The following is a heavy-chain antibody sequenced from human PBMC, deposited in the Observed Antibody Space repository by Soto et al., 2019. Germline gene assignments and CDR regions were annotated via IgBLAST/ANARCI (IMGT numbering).Heavy chain of an antibody. J-gene: IGHJ5*02. CDR3: AKDLTRQLAYWLDP. D-gene: IGHD6-6*01. Sequence: ASVKVSCKASGFSFTGYYIHWLRQAPGQGLEWMGWINAHSGGTEYAQKFQGRVTLTRDTSIAAAYLTLTSLTSDDTALYYCAKDLTRQLAYWLDPWGQGTQVTVS. CDR2: INAHSGGT. CDR1: GFSFTGYY. V-gene: IGHV1-2*02.